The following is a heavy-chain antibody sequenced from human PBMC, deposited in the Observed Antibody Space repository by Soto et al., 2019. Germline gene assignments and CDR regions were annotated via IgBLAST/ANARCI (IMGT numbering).Heavy chain of an antibody. CDR1: GGTFSSYA. D-gene: IGHD4-4*01. Sequence: SVKVSCKASGGTFSSYAISWVRQAPGQGLVWMGGIFPIFGTANYAQKFQGRVTITADESTSTAYMELSSLRSEDTAVFYCARHLTPHLPDYRNWFDPWGQGTLVTVSS. CDR2: IFPIFGTA. V-gene: IGHV1-69*13. CDR3: ARHLTPHLPDYRNWFDP. J-gene: IGHJ5*02.